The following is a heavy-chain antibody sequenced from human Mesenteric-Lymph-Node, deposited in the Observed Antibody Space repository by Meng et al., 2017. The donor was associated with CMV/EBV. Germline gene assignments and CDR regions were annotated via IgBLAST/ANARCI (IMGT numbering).Heavy chain of an antibody. CDR2: ISGSGGST. D-gene: IGHD5-12*01. CDR3: AREASGYGQGYGLDV. CDR1: GFTFSSYA. Sequence: GGSLRLSCAASGFTFSSYAMSWVRQAPGKGLEWVSAISGSGGSTYYADSVKGRFTISRDNSKNTLYLQMNSLRAEDTALYHCAREASGYGQGYGLDVWGQGTTVTVSS. V-gene: IGHV3-23*01. J-gene: IGHJ6*02.